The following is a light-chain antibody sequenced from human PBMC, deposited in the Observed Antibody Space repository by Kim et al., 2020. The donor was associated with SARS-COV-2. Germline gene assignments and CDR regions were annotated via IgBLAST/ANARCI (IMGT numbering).Light chain of an antibody. CDR2: GAS. CDR3: QQYNNWPWT. J-gene: IGKJ1*01. Sequence: ETVLTQTPATLSLSPGERATLSCRASQSVSSNLAWYQHKPGQAPRLLISGASTRATGIPARFSGSGSGTEFTLTISSLQSEDFAVYFCQQYNNWPWTFGQGTKVDIK. V-gene: IGKV3-15*01. CDR1: QSVSSN.